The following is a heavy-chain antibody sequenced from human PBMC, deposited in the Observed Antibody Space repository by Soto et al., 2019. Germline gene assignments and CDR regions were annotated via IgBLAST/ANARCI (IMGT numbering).Heavy chain of an antibody. V-gene: IGHV3-7*01. J-gene: IGHJ4*02. CDR3: SRGYDYLIDY. Sequence: GGSLRLSCAASGFTFSAYWINWVRQTPGKGLEWVANIDPDGSVKSYAESVKGRFTVSRDNAKNSLYLQMNSLRAEDTAVYSCSRGYDYLIDYWGQGTLVTVS. CDR2: IDPDGSVK. D-gene: IGHD3-22*01. CDR1: GFTFSAYW.